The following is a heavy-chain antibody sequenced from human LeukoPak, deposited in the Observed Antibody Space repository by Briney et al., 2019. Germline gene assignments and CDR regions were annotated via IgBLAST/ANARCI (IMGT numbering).Heavy chain of an antibody. J-gene: IGHJ3*02. D-gene: IGHD2-15*01. CDR1: GFTFSSYW. CDR2: IKQDGSEK. CDR3: ARTPGVVDDAFDI. Sequence: GGSLRLSCAASGFTFSSYWMSWVRQAPGKGLEWVANIKQDGSEKYYVDSVKGRFTISRDNAKNSLYLQMNSLRAEDTAVYYCARTPGVVDDAFDIWGQGTMVTVSS. V-gene: IGHV3-7*01.